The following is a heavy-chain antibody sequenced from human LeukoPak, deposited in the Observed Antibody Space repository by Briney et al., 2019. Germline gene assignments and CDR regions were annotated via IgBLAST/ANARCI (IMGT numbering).Heavy chain of an antibody. CDR3: ARGLDGYNCYFAY. J-gene: IGHJ4*02. V-gene: IGHV4-34*01. D-gene: IGHD5-24*01. Sequence: PSETLSLTCAVYGGSFSGYYSSWIRQPPGKGLEWIGEINHSGSTNYNPSLKSRVTISVDTSKNQFSLKLSSVTAADTAVYYCARGLDGYNCYFAYWGQGTLVTVSS. CDR2: INHSGST. CDR1: GGSFSGYY.